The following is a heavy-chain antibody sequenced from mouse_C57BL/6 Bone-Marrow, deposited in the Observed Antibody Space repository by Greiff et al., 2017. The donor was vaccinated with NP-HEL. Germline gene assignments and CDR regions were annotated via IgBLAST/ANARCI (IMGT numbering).Heavy chain of an antibody. CDR1: GFTFSDFY. D-gene: IGHD2-12*01. CDR2: SRNKANDYTT. J-gene: IGHJ2*01. CDR3: ARDYDAGYFDY. V-gene: IGHV7-1*01. Sequence: EVKVVESGGGLVQSGRSLRLSCATSGFTFSDFYMEWVRQAPGKGLEWIAASRNKANDYTTEYSASVKGRFIVSRDTSQSILYLQMNALRAEDTAIYYCARDYDAGYFDYWGQGTTLTVSS.